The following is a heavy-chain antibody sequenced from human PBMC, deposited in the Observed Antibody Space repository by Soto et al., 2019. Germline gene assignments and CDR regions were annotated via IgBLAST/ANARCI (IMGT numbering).Heavy chain of an antibody. D-gene: IGHD6-13*01. Sequence: PGGSLRPSCSASGFTFSSYAMHWVRQAPGKGLEYVSAISSNGGSTYYADSVKGRFTISRDNSKNTLYLQMSSLRAEDTAVYYCVKPRGIAAAAYFDYWGQGTLVTVSS. CDR1: GFTFSSYA. CDR2: ISSNGGST. V-gene: IGHV3-64D*08. J-gene: IGHJ4*02. CDR3: VKPRGIAAAAYFDY.